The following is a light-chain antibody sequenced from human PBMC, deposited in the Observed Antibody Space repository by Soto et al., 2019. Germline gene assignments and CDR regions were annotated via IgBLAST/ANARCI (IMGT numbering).Light chain of an antibody. CDR3: QQVNFYPT. CDR1: RGISTD. J-gene: IGKJ2*01. CDR2: AAS. V-gene: IGKV1-9*01. Sequence: IQLTQSPSSLSASVGDRVTVTCRASRGISTDLAWYQQKPGKAPRLLIYAASTLQSGVPSRFSGSGSGTDFTLTISSLQLEDFATYYCQQVNFYPTFGQGTKLEIK.